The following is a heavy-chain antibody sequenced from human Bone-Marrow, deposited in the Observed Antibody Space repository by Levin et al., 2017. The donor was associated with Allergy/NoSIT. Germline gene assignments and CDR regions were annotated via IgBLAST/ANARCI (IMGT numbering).Heavy chain of an antibody. Sequence: SETLSLTCVVDGGSLKGYQWTWIRQTPGQGLEFIGEINHSGGPNYNPSLQRRVTMSIDTSKKQISLNLTSVTAADTAVYFCARGRFLQWSLEFFGLDVWGQGT. V-gene: IGHV4-34*01. CDR2: INHSGGP. J-gene: IGHJ6*02. CDR3: ARGRFLQWSLEFFGLDV. D-gene: IGHD3-3*01. CDR1: GGSLKGYQ.